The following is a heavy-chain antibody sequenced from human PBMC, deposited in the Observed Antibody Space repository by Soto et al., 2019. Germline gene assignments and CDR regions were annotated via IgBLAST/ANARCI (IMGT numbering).Heavy chain of an antibody. CDR1: GVAISRYIYY. V-gene: IGHV4-39*01. J-gene: IGHJ5*02. Sequence: PAEILPLIGTVSGVAISRYIYYWGGIRHPPWKGLDWIGSVYYSGNTNYKTSLKVRVTIFVDNSKNHVSLRLSSVTAAETAVYYCARHSLYGGPFDPWGQGTLVTVPQ. CDR2: VYYSGNT. D-gene: IGHD3-10*01. CDR3: ARHSLYGGPFDP.